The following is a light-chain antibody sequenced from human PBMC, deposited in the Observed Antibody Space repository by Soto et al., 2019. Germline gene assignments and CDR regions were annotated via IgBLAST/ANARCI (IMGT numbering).Light chain of an antibody. CDR3: SSYASSTSMV. CDR1: SSDVGAYNH. CDR2: DVN. J-gene: IGLJ2*01. V-gene: IGLV2-14*01. Sequence: QSALTQPASVSGSPGQSITISCTGTSSDVGAYNHVSWYQQHPGKAPKLMIYDVNMRPSGVSNRFSGSKSGNTASLTISGLQAEDEADYYCSSYASSTSMVFGGGTQLTVL.